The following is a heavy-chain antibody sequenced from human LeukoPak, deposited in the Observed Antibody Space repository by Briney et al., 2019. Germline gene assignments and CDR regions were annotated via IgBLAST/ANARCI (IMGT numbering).Heavy chain of an antibody. Sequence: GGSLRLSCAASGFIFSSYEMNWVRQAPGKGLEWVSYISSSGSTIYYADSVKGRFTISRDNAKDSLYLQMNTLRVEDTAVYYCLGSADLGWGQGTRVTVSS. D-gene: IGHD6-25*01. J-gene: IGHJ4*02. V-gene: IGHV3-48*03. CDR3: LGSADLG. CDR1: GFIFSSYE. CDR2: ISSSGSTI.